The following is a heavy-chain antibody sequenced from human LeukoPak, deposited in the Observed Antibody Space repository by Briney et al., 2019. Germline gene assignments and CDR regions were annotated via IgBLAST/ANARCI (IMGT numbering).Heavy chain of an antibody. J-gene: IGHJ4*02. CDR1: GGSISSYY. Sequence: PSETLSLTCTVSGGSISSYYWSWIRQPPGKGLEWIGYIYYSGSTNYNPSLKSRVTISVDTSKNQFSLKLSSVTAADTAVYYCARWYYYDSSGYYDAYYFDYWGQGTLVTVSS. V-gene: IGHV4-59*01. CDR3: ARWYYYDSSGYYDAYYFDY. CDR2: IYYSGST. D-gene: IGHD3-22*01.